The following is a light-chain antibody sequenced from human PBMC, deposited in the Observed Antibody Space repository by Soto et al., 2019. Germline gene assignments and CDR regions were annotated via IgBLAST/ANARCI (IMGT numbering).Light chain of an antibody. Sequence: EIVLTQSPGTLSLSPGERATLSCRASQSVPSNFLAWYQQKPGQAPILVIYGVSRRATGIPDRCSGSGSGTDFTLTISRLEPEDVAVYYWQQDDSSWTFGQGTKVEIK. V-gene: IGKV3-20*01. CDR1: QSVPSNF. J-gene: IGKJ1*01. CDR2: GVS. CDR3: QQDDSSWT.